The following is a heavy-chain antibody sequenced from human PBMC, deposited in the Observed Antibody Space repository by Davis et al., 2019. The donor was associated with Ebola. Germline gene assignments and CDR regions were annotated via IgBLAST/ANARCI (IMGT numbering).Heavy chain of an antibody. V-gene: IGHV3-23*01. CDR2: LTGSGGST. CDR3: VKAMHIWKLGAFDF. D-gene: IGHD1-20*01. CDR1: GFTFNNHG. J-gene: IGHJ3*01. Sequence: PGGSLRLSCAASGFTFNNHGMAWVRQAPGKGLEYISALTGSGGSTFYADSVKDRFTISRDNFKNTLYLQMNSLSAEDTAVYYCVKAMHIWKLGAFDFWGQGTMVTVSS.